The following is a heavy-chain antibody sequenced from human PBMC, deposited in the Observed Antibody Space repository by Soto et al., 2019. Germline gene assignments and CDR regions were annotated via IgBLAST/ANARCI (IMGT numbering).Heavy chain of an antibody. D-gene: IGHD3-16*02. CDR3: ARPRGGSYRYTSLDY. CDR2: ISNAGSNE. J-gene: IGHJ4*02. V-gene: IGHV3-30-3*01. CDR1: GFTFSTYA. Sequence: QVQLVESGGGVVQPGRSLRLSCAASGFTFSTYAMHWVRQAPGKGLEWVAVISNAGSNEYYADSVKGRFTISRDNSKNTLFLQMNSLRADDTAVYYCARPRGGSYRYTSLDYWGQGTLVTVSS.